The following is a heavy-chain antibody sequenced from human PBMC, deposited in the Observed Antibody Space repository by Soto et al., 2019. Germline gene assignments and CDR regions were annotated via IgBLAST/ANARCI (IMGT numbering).Heavy chain of an antibody. J-gene: IGHJ4*02. CDR3: ARDDYDSSGYYSDFDY. V-gene: IGHV3-30-3*01. CDR2: ISYDGSNK. CDR1: GFTFSSYA. Sequence: PGGSLRLSCAASGFTFSSYAMHWVRQAPGKGLEWVAVISYDGSNKYYADSVKGRFTISRDNSKNTLYLQMNSLRAEDTAVYYCARDDYDSSGYYSDFDYWGQGTLVTVSS. D-gene: IGHD3-22*01.